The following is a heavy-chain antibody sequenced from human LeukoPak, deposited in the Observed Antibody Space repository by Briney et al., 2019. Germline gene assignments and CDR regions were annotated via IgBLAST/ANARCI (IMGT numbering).Heavy chain of an antibody. CDR1: GGTFSSYT. CDR2: IIPILGIA. J-gene: IGHJ3*02. Sequence: SVKVSCKAPGGTFSSYTISWVRQAPGQGLEWMGRIIPILGIANYAQKFQGRVTITADKSTSTAYMVLSRLRSDDTAVYYCARVRRREDAFDIWGQGTMVTVSS. D-gene: IGHD1-26*01. V-gene: IGHV1-69*02. CDR3: ARVRRREDAFDI.